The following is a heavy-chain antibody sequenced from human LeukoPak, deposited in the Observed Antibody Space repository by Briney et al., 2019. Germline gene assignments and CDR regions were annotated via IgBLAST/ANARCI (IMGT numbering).Heavy chain of an antibody. CDR1: GYTFTSYA. D-gene: IGHD3-22*01. Sequence: GASVKVSCKASGYTFTSYAISWVRQAPGQGLEWMGGIIPIFGTANYAQKFQGRVTITADESTSTAYMELSSLRSEDTAVYYCARKAHYYDSSGLQPPFFDYWGQGTLVTVSS. CDR3: ARKAHYYDSSGLQPPFFDY. J-gene: IGHJ4*02. V-gene: IGHV1-69*13. CDR2: IIPIFGTA.